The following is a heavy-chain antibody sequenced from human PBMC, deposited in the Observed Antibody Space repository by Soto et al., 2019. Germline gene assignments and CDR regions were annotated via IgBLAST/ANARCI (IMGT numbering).Heavy chain of an antibody. J-gene: IGHJ4*02. CDR2: IIPIFGTA. CDR1: GCTFSSYA. Sequence: SVKVSCKASGCTFSSYAISWVRQAPGQGLEWMGGIIPIFGTANYAQKFQGRVTITADESTSTAYMELSSLRSGDTAVYYCASTNYYDSRGYYNYWGQGTLITVSS. D-gene: IGHD3-22*01. CDR3: ASTNYYDSRGYYNY. V-gene: IGHV1-69*13.